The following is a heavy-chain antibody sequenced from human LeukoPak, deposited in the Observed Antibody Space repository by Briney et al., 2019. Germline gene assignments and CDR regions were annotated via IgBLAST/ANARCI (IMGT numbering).Heavy chain of an antibody. V-gene: IGHV4-59*01. D-gene: IGHD3-22*01. J-gene: IGHJ6*02. CDR2: IYYSGST. CDR1: GGSISSYY. CDR3: ARERVYYYDSSGYVYYYYYYGMDV. Sequence: TSETLSLTCTVSGGSISSYYWSWIRQPPGKGLEWIGYIYYSGSTNYNPSLKSRVTISVDTSKNQFSLKLSSVTAADTAVYYCARERVYYYDSSGYVYYYYYYGMDVWGQGTTVTVSS.